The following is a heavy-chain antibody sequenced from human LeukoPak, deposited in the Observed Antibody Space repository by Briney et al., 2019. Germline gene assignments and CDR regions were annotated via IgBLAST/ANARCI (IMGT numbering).Heavy chain of an antibody. CDR1: GGSISSGSYY. J-gene: IGHJ3*02. V-gene: IGHV4-61*02. Sequence: SETLSLTCTVSGGSISSGSYYWSWIRQPAGKGLEWIGRIYTSGSTNYNPSLKSRVTISVDTSKNQFSLKLSSVTAADTAVYYCARARGSRLEWLAFDAFDIWGQGTMVTVSS. CDR2: IYTSGST. CDR3: ARARGSRLEWLAFDAFDI. D-gene: IGHD3-3*01.